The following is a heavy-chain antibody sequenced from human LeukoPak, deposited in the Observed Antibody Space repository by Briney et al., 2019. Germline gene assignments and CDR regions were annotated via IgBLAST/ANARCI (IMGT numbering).Heavy chain of an antibody. Sequence: PGGSLRLSRAASGFTFSSYWMHWVRQAPGKGLVWVSRINGDGGSTTYADSVKGRFTISRDNSKNTLYLQMNSLRGEDTAVYYCARPSGSYWYFDLWGRGTLVTVSS. CDR1: GFTFSSYW. CDR2: INGDGGST. J-gene: IGHJ2*01. D-gene: IGHD1-26*01. CDR3: ARPSGSYWYFDL. V-gene: IGHV3-74*01.